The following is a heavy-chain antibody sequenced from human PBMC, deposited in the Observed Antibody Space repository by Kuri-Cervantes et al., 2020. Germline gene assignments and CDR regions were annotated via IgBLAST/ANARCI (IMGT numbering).Heavy chain of an antibody. D-gene: IGHD3-10*01. CDR3: ARDGDLDAFDI. CDR1: GGSVSSGSYY. J-gene: IGHJ3*02. V-gene: IGHV4-61*01. Sequence: SETLSLTCTVSGGSVSSGSYYWSWIRQPPGKGREWIGYIYYSGSTNYNPSLKSRVTISVDTSKNQFSLKLSSVTAADTAVYYCARDGDLDAFDIWGQGTMVTVSS. CDR2: IYYSGST.